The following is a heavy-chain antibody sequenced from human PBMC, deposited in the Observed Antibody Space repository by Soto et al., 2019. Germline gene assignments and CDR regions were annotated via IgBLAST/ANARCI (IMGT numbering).Heavy chain of an antibody. CDR1: GFTFSSYG. CDR2: ISYDGSNK. D-gene: IGHD5-18*01. Sequence: PGGSLRLSCAASGFTFSSYGMHWVRQAPGKGLEWVAVISYDGSNKYYADSVKGRFTISRDNSKNTLYLQMNSLRAEDTAVYYCAKVWLDVDTAMKRAYYYYGMDVSGQGTTVTVSS. CDR3: AKVWLDVDTAMKRAYYYYGMDV. J-gene: IGHJ6*02. V-gene: IGHV3-30*18.